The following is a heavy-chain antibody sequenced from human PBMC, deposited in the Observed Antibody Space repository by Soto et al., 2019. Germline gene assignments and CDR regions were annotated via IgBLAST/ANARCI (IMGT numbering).Heavy chain of an antibody. D-gene: IGHD3-10*01. Sequence: SETLSLTCAVPGYSINSDYYWGWIRQPPGKGLEWIGSVDHSGRTYYSPSLRSRLTIFIDTSKNQFSLRLTSVTAADTAMYFCAKKGYYPSGKINLFDSWGPGTLVTVS. CDR1: GYSINSDYY. V-gene: IGHV4-38-2*01. CDR2: VDHSGRT. CDR3: AKKGYYPSGKINLFDS. J-gene: IGHJ4*02.